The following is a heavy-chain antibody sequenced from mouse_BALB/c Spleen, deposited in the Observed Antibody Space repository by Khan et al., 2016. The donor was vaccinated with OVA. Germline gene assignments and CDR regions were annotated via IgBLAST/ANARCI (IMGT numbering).Heavy chain of an antibody. CDR1: GDSITSGY. V-gene: IGHV3-8*02. D-gene: IGHD2-1*01. CDR3: AGGNYTYDGYFDY. CDR2: ISSSDST. Sequence: EVQLQESGPSLVKPSQTLSLTCSVTGDSITSGYWNLIRTFPGHKLEYMGYISSSDSTFYNPSLKSRLSLTRDTSKNQYYMQLNSVTTEDTATYYCAGGNYTYDGYFDYWGQGTTLTVAS. J-gene: IGHJ2*01.